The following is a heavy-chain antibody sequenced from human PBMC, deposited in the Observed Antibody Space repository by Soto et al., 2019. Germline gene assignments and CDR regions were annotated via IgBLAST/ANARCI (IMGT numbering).Heavy chain of an antibody. Sequence: PGGSLRLSCAASGFTFSSYAMSWVRQAPGKGLEWVSVISGRGGSSYYADSVKGRFTISRDNSENTLYVQMNSLRAEDSAVYYCAKVGGFYFDSNGYYSYFDYWGQGTLVTVSS. J-gene: IGHJ4*02. CDR3: AKVGGFYFDSNGYYSYFDY. CDR1: GFTFSSYA. V-gene: IGHV3-23*01. CDR2: ISGRGGSS. D-gene: IGHD3-22*01.